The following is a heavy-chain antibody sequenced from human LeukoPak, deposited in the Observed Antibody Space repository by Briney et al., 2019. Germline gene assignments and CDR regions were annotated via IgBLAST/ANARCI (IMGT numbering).Heavy chain of an antibody. CDR3: ARDWDFTITIFGVVPYDY. V-gene: IGHV1-3*01. CDR2: ITAGNGNT. D-gene: IGHD3-3*01. CDR1: GYTFTSYA. Sequence: GASVKVSCKASGYTFTSYAMHWVRQAPGKRLEWMGWITAGNGNTKYSQKLQGRVTMTTDTSTSTAYMELRSLRSDDTAVYYCARDWDFTITIFGVVPYDYWGQGTLVTVSS. J-gene: IGHJ4*02.